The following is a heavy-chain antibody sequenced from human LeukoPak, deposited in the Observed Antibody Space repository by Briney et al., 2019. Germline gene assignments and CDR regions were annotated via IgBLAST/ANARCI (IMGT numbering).Heavy chain of an antibody. V-gene: IGHV4-39*01. CDR1: GGSISSSSYY. D-gene: IGHD3-22*01. CDR3: ARHSNYYDSSGYKRNFDY. J-gene: IGHJ4*02. Sequence: PSETLSLTCTVSGGSISSSSYYWGWIRQPLGKGLERIGSIYYSGSTYYNPSLKSRVTISVDTSKNQFSLKLSSVTAADTAVYYCARHSNYYDSSGYKRNFDYWGQGTLVTVSS. CDR2: IYYSGST.